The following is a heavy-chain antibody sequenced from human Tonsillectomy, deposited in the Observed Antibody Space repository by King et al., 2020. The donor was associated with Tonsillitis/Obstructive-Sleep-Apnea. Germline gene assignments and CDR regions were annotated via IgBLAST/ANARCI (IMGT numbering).Heavy chain of an antibody. Sequence: VQLVESGGGLVQPGGSLRLSCAASGFIFTSYWMTWVRQAPGRGLGWVANMRQDGREKHYVDSVKGRFTMSIDNAKNSLYLQMNSLRAEDTAGYYCARGRMTTVTSFDYWGQGTLVTVSS. CDR2: MRQDGREK. D-gene: IGHD4-17*01. CDR3: ARGRMTTVTSFDY. CDR1: GFIFTSYW. V-gene: IGHV3-7*04. J-gene: IGHJ4*02.